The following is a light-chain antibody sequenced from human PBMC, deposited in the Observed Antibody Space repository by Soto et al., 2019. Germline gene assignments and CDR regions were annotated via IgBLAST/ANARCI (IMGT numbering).Light chain of an antibody. Sequence: EIVMTQSPATLSVSPGERATLSCRASQSVSNNLAWYQHKPGQTPRLLIYDTSTRATGVPTRFSGSRSGAEFTPTINSLQSEDFAVYYCQPYNNWPLTFGGGTKVDIK. J-gene: IGKJ4*01. CDR2: DTS. V-gene: IGKV3-15*01. CDR1: QSVSNN. CDR3: QPYNNWPLT.